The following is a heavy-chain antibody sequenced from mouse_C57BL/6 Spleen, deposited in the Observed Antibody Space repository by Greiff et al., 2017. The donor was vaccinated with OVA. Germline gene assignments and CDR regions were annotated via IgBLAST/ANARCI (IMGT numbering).Heavy chain of an antibody. Sequence: VQLQQSGAELVKPGASVKLSCKASGYTFTEYPIHWVKQRSGQGLEWIGWFYPGSGSIKYNEKFKDKATLTADKSSSTVYMELSRLTSEDSAVYFCARHEDPLITTVVAPFDYWGQGTTLTVSA. D-gene: IGHD1-1*01. J-gene: IGHJ2*01. CDR1: GYTFTEYP. CDR2: FYPGSGSI. V-gene: IGHV1-62-2*01. CDR3: ARHEDPLITTVVAPFDY.